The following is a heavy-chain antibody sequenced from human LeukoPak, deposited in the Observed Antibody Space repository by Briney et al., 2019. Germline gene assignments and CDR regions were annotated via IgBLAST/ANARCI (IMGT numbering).Heavy chain of an antibody. J-gene: IGHJ3*02. Sequence: PGGSLRLSCAASGFTFDDYGMSWVRQVPGKGLEWVSFINWNGDSRGYVDSVKGRFTVSRDKATKSLYLEMNSLRDEDTAFFYCARVGISIFGTAMDAFDIWSQGTLVTVSS. CDR2: INWNGDSR. D-gene: IGHD3-3*01. CDR3: ARVGISIFGTAMDAFDI. V-gene: IGHV3-20*04. CDR1: GFTFDDYG.